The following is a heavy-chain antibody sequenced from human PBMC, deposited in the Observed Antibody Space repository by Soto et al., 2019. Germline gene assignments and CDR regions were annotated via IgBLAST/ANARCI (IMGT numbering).Heavy chain of an antibody. J-gene: IGHJ3*02. V-gene: IGHV3-30*04. Sequence: GGSLRLSCTASGFTISPTAMHWVRQAPGKGLEWVAVISYHGSTQYNTNSVKGRFTISRDNYENTLYQQMNSLRVEVTALYYCAREGIQLWSNTFDIWGQGTIVTVSS. CDR3: AREGIQLWSNTFDI. D-gene: IGHD5-18*01. CDR1: GFTISPTA. CDR2: ISYHGSTQ.